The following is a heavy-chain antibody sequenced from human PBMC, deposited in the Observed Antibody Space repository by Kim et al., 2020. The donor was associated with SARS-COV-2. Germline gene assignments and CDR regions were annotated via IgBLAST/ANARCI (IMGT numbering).Heavy chain of an antibody. CDR3: ARDNCDDYCSGPIGSPGY. V-gene: IGHV3-30*01. D-gene: IGHD2-15*01. Sequence: KGRFTISRDNSKNTLYLQMNSLKAEETAVYYCARDNCDDYCSGPIGSPGYWGQGTLVTVSS. J-gene: IGHJ4*02.